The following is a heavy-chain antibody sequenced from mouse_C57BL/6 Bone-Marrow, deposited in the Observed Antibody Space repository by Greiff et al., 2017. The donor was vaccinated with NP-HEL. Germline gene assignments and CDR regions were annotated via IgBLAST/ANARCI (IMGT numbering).Heavy chain of an antibody. CDR1: GYAFTNYL. V-gene: IGHV1-54*01. Sequence: VMLVESGAELVRPGTSVKVSCKASGYAFTNYLIEWVKQRPGQGLEWIGVINPGSGGTNYNEKFKGKATLTADKSSSTAYMQLSSLTSEDSAVYFCARGYGISSYYFDYWGQGTTLTVSS. CDR2: INPGSGGT. D-gene: IGHD1-1*01. J-gene: IGHJ2*01. CDR3: ARGYGISSYYFDY.